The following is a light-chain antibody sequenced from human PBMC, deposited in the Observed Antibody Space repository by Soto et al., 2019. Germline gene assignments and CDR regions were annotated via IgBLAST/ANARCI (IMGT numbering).Light chain of an antibody. Sequence: EIVMTQSPDTLSVSPGERATLSCRAGQGVTTNFAWYQQKSGQSPRLLIYDVSIRATGVPARFSAPGSETDFTLTITRLQPEHSAVYFGQQYNNSPFSFGQGTQLEIK. CDR3: QQYNNSPFS. CDR1: QGVTTN. J-gene: IGKJ5*01. CDR2: DVS. V-gene: IGKV3-15*01.